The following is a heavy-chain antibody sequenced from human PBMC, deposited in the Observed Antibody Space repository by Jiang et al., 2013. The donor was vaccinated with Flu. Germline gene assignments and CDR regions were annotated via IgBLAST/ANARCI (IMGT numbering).Heavy chain of an antibody. Sequence: YTLTELSMHWVRQAPGKGLEWMGGFDPEDGETIYAQKFQGRVTMTEDTSTDTAYMELSSLRSEDTAVYYCATDTTLAAAGTGPYYYYGMDVWGQGTTVTVSS. J-gene: IGHJ6*02. CDR1: YTLTELS. CDR2: FDPEDGET. D-gene: IGHD6-13*01. CDR3: ATDTTLAAAGTGPYYYYGMDV. V-gene: IGHV1-24*01.